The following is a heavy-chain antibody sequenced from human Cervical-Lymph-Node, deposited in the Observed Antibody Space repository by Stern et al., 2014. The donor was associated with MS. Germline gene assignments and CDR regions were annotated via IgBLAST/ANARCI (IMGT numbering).Heavy chain of an antibody. V-gene: IGHV5-51*01. J-gene: IGHJ4*02. CDR3: ARPHSPGWSYYFDF. CDR2: IFPGASDT. CDR1: GYTFTDYW. D-gene: IGHD6-19*01. Sequence: EVRLGQSGAEVRKPGQSLTISCNISGYTFTDYWIAWGRQMPGKGLEWMGAIFPGASDTRYSPSFQGHVTISVDTSINTAYLQWSDLRASDTAMYYCARPHSPGWSYYFDFWGQGTLVAVSS.